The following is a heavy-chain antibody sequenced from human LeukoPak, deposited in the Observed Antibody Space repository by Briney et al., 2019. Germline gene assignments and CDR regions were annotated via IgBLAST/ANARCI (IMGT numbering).Heavy chain of an antibody. Sequence: ASVKVSCKASGYSFISYGITWVRQAPGQGLEWLGWISAYNGNIDYAQKLQGRVTLTTDTSTSTAYMEVRSLRSDDTAVYYCASMSGYYPSYYFDYWGQGTLVTVSS. J-gene: IGHJ4*02. CDR2: ISAYNGNI. CDR1: GYSFISYG. CDR3: ASMSGYYPSYYFDY. V-gene: IGHV1-18*01. D-gene: IGHD3-3*01.